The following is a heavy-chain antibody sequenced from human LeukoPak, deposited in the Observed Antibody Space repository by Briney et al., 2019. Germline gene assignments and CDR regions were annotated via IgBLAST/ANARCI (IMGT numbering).Heavy chain of an antibody. J-gene: IGHJ4*02. CDR1: GFSFSSYG. CDR2: IWYDGGNK. CDR3: ARDIEEGRGDLRLGFDS. D-gene: IGHD7-27*01. Sequence: PGKSLRLSCAASGFSFSSYGMHWVRQAPGKGLEWVALIWYDGGNKYYADSVKGRFTISRDNSKNTLYLQMKSLTAEDTAVYYCARDIEEGRGDLRLGFDSWGQGTLVTVSS. V-gene: IGHV3-33*01.